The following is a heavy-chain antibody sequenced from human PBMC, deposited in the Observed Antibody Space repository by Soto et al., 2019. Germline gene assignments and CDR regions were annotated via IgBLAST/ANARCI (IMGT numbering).Heavy chain of an antibody. Sequence: GESLKISCAASGFTFSSYDMHWVRQATGKGLEWVSAIGTAGDTYYPGSVKGRFTISRENAKNSLYLQMNSLRAGDTAVYYCARAIPSYGDYYFDYWGQGTLVTVSS. CDR1: GFTFSSYD. D-gene: IGHD4-17*01. J-gene: IGHJ4*02. CDR3: ARAIPSYGDYYFDY. V-gene: IGHV3-13*01. CDR2: IGTAGDT.